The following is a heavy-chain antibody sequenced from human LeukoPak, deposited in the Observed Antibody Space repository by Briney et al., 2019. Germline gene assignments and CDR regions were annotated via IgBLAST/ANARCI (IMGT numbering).Heavy chain of an antibody. D-gene: IGHD5-12*01. CDR3: AREAGSSGYDLPFDY. J-gene: IGHJ4*02. CDR1: GYTFTSYA. Sequence: GASVKVSCKASGYTFTSYAMHWVRQAPGQRLEWMGWINAGNGNTKYSQKFQGRVTITRDTSASTAYMELSSLRSEDTAVYYCAREAGSSGYDLPFDYWGQGTLVTVSS. CDR2: INAGNGNT. V-gene: IGHV1-3*01.